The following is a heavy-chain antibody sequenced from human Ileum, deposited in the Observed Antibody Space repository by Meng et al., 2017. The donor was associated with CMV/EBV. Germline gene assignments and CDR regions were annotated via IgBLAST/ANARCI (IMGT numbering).Heavy chain of an antibody. Sequence: VQLVGSGGGLVQPGGSLRLSCAASGFSFSDNYMDWVRQAPGKGLEWVGRIRSRAVSYTTEYAASVKGRFTISRDDSKNSLYLQMDSLKTEDTAIYYCVKGHVALDYWGQGTLVTVSS. D-gene: IGHD3-10*02. CDR1: GFSFSDNY. V-gene: IGHV3-72*01. CDR3: VKGHVALDY. CDR2: IRSRAVSYTT. J-gene: IGHJ4*02.